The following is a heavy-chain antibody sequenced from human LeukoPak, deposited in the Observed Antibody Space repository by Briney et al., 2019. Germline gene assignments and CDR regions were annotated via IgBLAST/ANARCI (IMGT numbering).Heavy chain of an antibody. V-gene: IGHV1-2*02. CDR2: INPNSGGT. CDR1: GYTFTDYY. Sequence: EASVKVSCKASGYTFTDYYMHWVRQAPGQGLEWMGWINPNSGGTNFAQKFQGRVTMTRDTSISTAYMELNRLRSDDTAMYYCARAPQAHTYGLDPWGQGTLVTVSS. J-gene: IGHJ5*02. CDR3: ARAPQAHTYGLDP. D-gene: IGHD5-18*01.